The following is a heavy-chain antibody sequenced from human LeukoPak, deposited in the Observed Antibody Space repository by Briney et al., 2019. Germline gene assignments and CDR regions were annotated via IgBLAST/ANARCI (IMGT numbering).Heavy chain of an antibody. V-gene: IGHV3-7*01. Sequence: GGSLRLSCAASGFTFSNYWMTWVRQAPGKGLEWVANIKQDESEKYYVDSVKGRFTISRDNAKNSLYLQMDSLRAEDTAVYYCARRCVTFATYSLSLYYYGLDVWGQGSTVTVSS. CDR3: ARRCVTFATYSLSLYYYGLDV. CDR1: GFTFSNYW. J-gene: IGHJ6*02. CDR2: IKQDESEK. D-gene: IGHD2-15*01.